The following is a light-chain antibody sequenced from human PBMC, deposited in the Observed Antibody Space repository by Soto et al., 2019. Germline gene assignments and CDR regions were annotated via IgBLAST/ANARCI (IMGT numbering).Light chain of an antibody. V-gene: IGKV4-1*01. CDR1: QSVLYSSNNKNY. Sequence: DIVMTQSPDSLAVSLGERATINCKSSQSVLYSSNNKNYLAWYQQKPGQPPKLLIYWASTRESRVPDRFSGSGSWTAFTLTISSLQAEDVAVYYCQQYYSTPLTFGGGTKVEIK. CDR3: QQYYSTPLT. J-gene: IGKJ4*01. CDR2: WAS.